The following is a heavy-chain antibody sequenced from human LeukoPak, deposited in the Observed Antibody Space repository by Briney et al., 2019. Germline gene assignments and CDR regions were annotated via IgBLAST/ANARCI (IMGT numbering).Heavy chain of an antibody. V-gene: IGHV4-39*02. CDR2: LYYNGNT. CDR3: TRSSDFGGYYFYYYMDV. D-gene: IGHD4-23*01. Sequence: SETLSLTCTVSGGPFSNNYNWDWIRQPPGKGLEWIGSLYYNGNTYYNPSLKSRLTISVDTSKSHFSLQLRSVTAEDTAVYFCTRSSDFGGYYFYYYMDVWGKGTTVSVSS. CDR1: GGPFSNNYN. J-gene: IGHJ6*03.